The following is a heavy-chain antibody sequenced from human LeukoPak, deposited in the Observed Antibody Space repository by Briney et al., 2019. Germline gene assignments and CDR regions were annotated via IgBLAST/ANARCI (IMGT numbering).Heavy chain of an antibody. D-gene: IGHD6-6*01. CDR3: ARGAAVSIAARPDIDY. CDR2: INPSGGST. Sequence: ASVKVSCKASGYTFTSYYMHWVRRAPGQGLEWMGIINPSGGSTSYAQKFQGRVTMTRDTSTSTVYMELSSLRSEDTAVYYCARGAAVSIAARPDIDYWGQGTLVTVSS. CDR1: GYTFTSYY. J-gene: IGHJ4*02. V-gene: IGHV1-46*01.